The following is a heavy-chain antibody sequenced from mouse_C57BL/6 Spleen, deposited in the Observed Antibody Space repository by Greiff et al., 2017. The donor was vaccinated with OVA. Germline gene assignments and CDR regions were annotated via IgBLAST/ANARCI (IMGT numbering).Heavy chain of an antibody. D-gene: IGHD1-1*02. CDR3: ARTGLSSMDY. CDR1: GYTFTSYW. J-gene: IGHJ4*01. CDR2: IDPSDSDT. Sequence: QVQLQQPGAELVRPGSSVKLSCKASGYTFTSYWMHWVKQRPLQGLEWIGNIDPSDSDTHYNQKFKDKATLTVDKSSSTAYMQRSSLTSEDTAVYDCARTGLSSMDYWGQGTSVTVSS. V-gene: IGHV1-52*01.